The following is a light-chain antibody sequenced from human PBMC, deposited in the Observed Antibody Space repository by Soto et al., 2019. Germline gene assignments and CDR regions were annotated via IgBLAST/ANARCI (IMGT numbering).Light chain of an antibody. V-gene: IGKV1-5*03. J-gene: IGKJ1*01. CDR3: QQYSDHWT. CDR1: RSIINW. Sequence: DIQLTQSPSTLSASVGDRVTITCRASRSIINWLAWYQQKSGKGPKLLIYKASNLQTGVPSSFSGSGYGTEYHLTISRLQPDEAATYYCQQYSDHWTFGQGTKVEIK. CDR2: KAS.